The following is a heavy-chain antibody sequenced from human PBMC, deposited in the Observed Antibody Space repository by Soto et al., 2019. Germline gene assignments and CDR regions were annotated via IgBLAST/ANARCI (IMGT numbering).Heavy chain of an antibody. Sequence: GGSLRLSCAASGFTFSSYVAHWVRQAPGKGLEWVAVISHDGNNKYYADSVKGRFTISRDNSKNTLYLQMNSLTTEDTAVYYCAIGGPDCASTTCYLLVAFDIWGQGTMVTVSS. CDR3: AIGGPDCASTTCYLLVAFDI. CDR1: GFTFSSYV. CDR2: ISHDGNNK. D-gene: IGHD2-2*01. V-gene: IGHV3-30*03. J-gene: IGHJ3*02.